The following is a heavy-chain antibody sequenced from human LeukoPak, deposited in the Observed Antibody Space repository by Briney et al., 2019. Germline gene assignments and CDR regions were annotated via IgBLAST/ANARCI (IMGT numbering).Heavy chain of an antibody. J-gene: IGHJ4*02. CDR2: IQYDGSYQ. V-gene: IGHV3-30*02. CDR3: ATVRGASGSRWYFDY. CDR1: GFIFSNYG. D-gene: IGHD6-13*01. Sequence: PGGSLRLSCAASGFIFSNYGMDWVRLAPGKGLEWVAIIQYDGSYQWYAESVKGRFTVSRDNSKNRLYLQMNSLRAEDTAVYYCATVRGASGSRWYFDYWGQGTLVTVSS.